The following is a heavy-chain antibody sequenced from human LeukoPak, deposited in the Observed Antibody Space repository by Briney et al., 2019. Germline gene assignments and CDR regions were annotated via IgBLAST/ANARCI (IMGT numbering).Heavy chain of an antibody. V-gene: IGHV3-7*01. D-gene: IGHD4-11*01. J-gene: IGHJ3*02. CDR2: IKGDGSLK. Sequence: GGSLRLSCAASDFSFSRYWMTWVRQAPGKGLEWVANIKGDGSLKYYVDSVKGRFTISRDNAQNSLYLQMDSLRAEDTAIYYCTRDSNFYSNYFYDVFDIWGQGTVVTGSS. CDR3: TRDSNFYSNYFYDVFDI. CDR1: DFSFSRYW.